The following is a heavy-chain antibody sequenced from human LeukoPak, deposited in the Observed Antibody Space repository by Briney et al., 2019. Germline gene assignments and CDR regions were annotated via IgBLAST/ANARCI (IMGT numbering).Heavy chain of an antibody. V-gene: IGHV1-2*06. CDR1: GYTLTGYY. Sequence: ASVKVSCKASGYTLTGYYMHWVRQAPGQGLEWMGRVNPNNGVPNYAQKFQGRVTMTRDTAISTFYMELSSLRSDDTAVYFCAREVGYSSSYYGRFDPWGQGTLVIVSS. D-gene: IGHD2-2*01. CDR2: VNPNNGVP. J-gene: IGHJ5*02. CDR3: AREVGYSSSYYGRFDP.